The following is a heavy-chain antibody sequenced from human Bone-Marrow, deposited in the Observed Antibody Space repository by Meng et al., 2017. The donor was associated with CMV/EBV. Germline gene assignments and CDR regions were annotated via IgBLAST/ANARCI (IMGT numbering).Heavy chain of an antibody. D-gene: IGHD2-15*01. CDR1: GFTFTSSA. CDR2: IVVGSGNT. CDR3: AARVHILRVNTQDLSSGEAFDI. Sequence: SVKVSCKASGFTFTSSAVQWVRQARGQRLEWIGWIVVGSGNTNYAQKFQERVTITRDMFKSTAYMEMSSLRSEDTAVYYCAARVHILRVNTQDLSSGEAFDIWGQGTMVTVSS. V-gene: IGHV1-58*01. J-gene: IGHJ3*02.